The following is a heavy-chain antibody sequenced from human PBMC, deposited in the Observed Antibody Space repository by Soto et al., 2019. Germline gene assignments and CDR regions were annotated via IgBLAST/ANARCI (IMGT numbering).Heavy chain of an antibody. J-gene: IGHJ4*02. D-gene: IGHD3-16*02. Sequence: SETLSLTCTVSGGSISSASYYWGWIRQPPGKGLEWIGSIYYSGSTYYNPSLKSRVTISVDTSKNQFSLKLSSVTASDTAVYYCARHGEEISFGGVIVLYDYWGQGTQVTVSS. CDR3: ARHGEEISFGGVIVLYDY. V-gene: IGHV4-39*01. CDR2: IYYSGST. CDR1: GGSISSASYY.